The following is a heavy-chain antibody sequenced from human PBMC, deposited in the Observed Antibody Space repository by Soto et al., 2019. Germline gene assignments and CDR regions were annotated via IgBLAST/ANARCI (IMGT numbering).Heavy chain of an antibody. J-gene: IGHJ6*02. CDR3: AKEFYSGTNYYYYGMDV. V-gene: IGHV3-43*01. D-gene: IGHD1-1*01. CDR2: ISWDGGST. Sequence: VGSLRLSCAASGFTFDDYTMHWVRQAPGKGLEWVSLISWDGGSTYYADSVKGRFTISRDNSKNSLYLQMNSLRTEDTALYYCAKEFYSGTNYYYYGMDVWGQGTTVTVSS. CDR1: GFTFDDYT.